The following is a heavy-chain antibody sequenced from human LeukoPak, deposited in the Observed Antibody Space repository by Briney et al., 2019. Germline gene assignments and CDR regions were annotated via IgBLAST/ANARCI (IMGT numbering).Heavy chain of an antibody. J-gene: IGHJ6*03. Sequence: SETLFLTCTVSGGSISSGSYYWSWIRQPAGKGLEWIGRIYTSGSTNYNPSLKSRVTISVDTSKNQFSLKLSSVTAADTAVYYCARVRGCSSTSCPRYYYYYMDVWGKGTTVTVSS. CDR1: GGSISSGSYY. CDR3: ARVRGCSSTSCPRYYYYYMDV. D-gene: IGHD2-2*01. V-gene: IGHV4-61*02. CDR2: IYTSGST.